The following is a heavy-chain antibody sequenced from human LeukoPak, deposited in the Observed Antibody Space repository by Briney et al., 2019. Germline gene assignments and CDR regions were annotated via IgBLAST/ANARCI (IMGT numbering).Heavy chain of an antibody. Sequence: GRSLRLSCAASGFTFSTYGMHWVRQAPGKGLERVAIISYDANDKYYADSVKGRFTISRDNSKNKLYLQMNSLRAEDTAVYYCARGPTPPYYYDSSGYYCGYWGQGTLVTVSS. CDR2: ISYDANDK. CDR3: ARGPTPPYYYDSSGYYCGY. CDR1: GFTFSTYG. D-gene: IGHD3-22*01. J-gene: IGHJ4*02. V-gene: IGHV3-30*03.